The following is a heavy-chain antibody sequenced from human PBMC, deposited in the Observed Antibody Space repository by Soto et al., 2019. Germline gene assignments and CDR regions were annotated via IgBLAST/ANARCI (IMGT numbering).Heavy chain of an antibody. Sequence: SETLSLTCTVSGASIISLDYYWTWIRQPPGKGLEWIGHIYHTGSTYYNPSLKSRVTISVDASNNQFSLRLSSVTAADTAVYYCARRLEYGGHPVLLRYWGQGTLVTVSS. V-gene: IGHV4-30-4*01. CDR2: IYHTGST. D-gene: IGHD3-3*01. J-gene: IGHJ4*01. CDR1: GASIISLDYY. CDR3: ARRLEYGGHPVLLRY.